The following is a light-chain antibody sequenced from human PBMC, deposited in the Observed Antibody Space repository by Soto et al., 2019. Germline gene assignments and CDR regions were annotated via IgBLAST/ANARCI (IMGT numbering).Light chain of an antibody. V-gene: IGLV2-8*01. J-gene: IGLJ1*01. CDR3: SSYAGRNNYV. CDR1: SSDVGGYNY. Sequence: QSVLTQPPSASGSPGQSVTISCTGTSSDVGGYNYVSWYQHHPGKAPKLMIYEVNRRPSGVPDRFSGSKSGNSASLTVSGLQAEDEADYYCSSYAGRNNYVFGTGTKVTVL. CDR2: EVN.